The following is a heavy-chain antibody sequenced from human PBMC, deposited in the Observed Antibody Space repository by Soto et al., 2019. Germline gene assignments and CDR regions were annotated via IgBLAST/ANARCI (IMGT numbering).Heavy chain of an antibody. V-gene: IGHV1-8*01. CDR1: GYTFTSYD. Sequence: ASVNVSCKASGYTFTSYDINWVRQATGQGLEWMGWMNPNSGNTGYAQKFQGRVTMTRNTSISTAYMELSSLRSEDTAVYYCARARPKYRRGGFDYWGQGTLVTVSS. CDR2: MNPNSGNT. D-gene: IGHD6-6*01. CDR3: ARARPKYRRGGFDY. J-gene: IGHJ4*02.